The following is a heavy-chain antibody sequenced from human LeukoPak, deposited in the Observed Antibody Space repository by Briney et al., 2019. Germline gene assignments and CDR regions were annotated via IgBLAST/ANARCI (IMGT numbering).Heavy chain of an antibody. CDR1: GDSVSTNSAP. D-gene: IGHD3-10*01. CDR3: ARGNRDFES. CDR2: TYYRSKWSH. J-gene: IGHJ5*01. V-gene: IGHV6-1*01. Sequence: SQTLSLTCAISGDSVSTNSAPWDWIRQSPSRGLERLGRTYYRSKWSHDYAPSVQSRITINPDTSKNQFSLHLNSVTPEDTAVYYCARGNRDFESWGQGTLVTVSS.